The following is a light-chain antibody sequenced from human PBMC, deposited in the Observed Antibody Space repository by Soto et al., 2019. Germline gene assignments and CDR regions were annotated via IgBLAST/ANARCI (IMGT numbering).Light chain of an antibody. CDR3: AEWDASLSVV. J-gene: IGLJ2*01. Sequence: QSVLTQPPSASGTPGPRVTISFSGSSSNIGSNYVYWYQQLPGTAPKLRIYRNNQRPSGVPDRFSGSKSGTSASLAISGLRSEDEDDDYCAEWDASLSVVFGGGTQLTVL. CDR1: SSNIGSNY. CDR2: RNN. V-gene: IGLV1-47*01.